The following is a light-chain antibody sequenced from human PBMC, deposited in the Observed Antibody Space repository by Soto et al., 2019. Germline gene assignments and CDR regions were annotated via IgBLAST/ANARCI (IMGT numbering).Light chain of an antibody. V-gene: IGKV1-5*03. Sequence: DIQMTQSPSTLSAYVGDRVTITCRASQSISSWLAWYQQKPGKAPKLLIYKASSLESGVPSRFSGSGSGTEFTLTISSLQADDFATYYCQQDTTFGQGTKVEIK. CDR3: QQDTT. CDR1: QSISSW. J-gene: IGKJ1*01. CDR2: KAS.